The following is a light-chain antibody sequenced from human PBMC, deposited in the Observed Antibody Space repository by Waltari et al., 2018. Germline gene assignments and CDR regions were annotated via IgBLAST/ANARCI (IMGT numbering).Light chain of an antibody. CDR2: YKSDSNQ. CDR1: SDINVGTYR. Sequence: QAVLTQPSSLSASPGASASLTCTLRSDINVGTYRILWYQQKAGSPPQFLLKYKSDSNQRRGPGVPSRFAGSKDASANAGVLLISGLQSEDEGDYYCMIFYSSAWVFGGGTKLTVL. V-gene: IGLV5-45*02. J-gene: IGLJ3*02. CDR3: MIFYSSAWV.